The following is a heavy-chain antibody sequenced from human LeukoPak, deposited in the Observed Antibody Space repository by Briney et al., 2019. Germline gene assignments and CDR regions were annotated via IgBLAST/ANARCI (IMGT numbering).Heavy chain of an antibody. J-gene: IGHJ6*03. Sequence: GGSLRLSCAASGFTFSSSGISWVRQAPGKGLDWVSGISDSGGSTYYADSVKGRFTISRDNSKNTLYLQMNSLRAEDTAVYYCAKGGAVSSKSITLIRGTRKYYYYMDVWGKGTTVTISS. CDR3: AKGGAVSSKSITLIRGTRKYYYYMDV. D-gene: IGHD3-10*01. CDR2: ISDSGGST. V-gene: IGHV3-23*01. CDR1: GFTFSSSG.